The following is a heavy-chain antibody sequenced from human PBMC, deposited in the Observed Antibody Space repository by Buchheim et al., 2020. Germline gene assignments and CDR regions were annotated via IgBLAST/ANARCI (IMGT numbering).Heavy chain of an antibody. CDR2: IYYSGST. D-gene: IGHD5-12*01. CDR3: ARHADGYDRRAFDH. V-gene: IGHV4-59*08. J-gene: IGHJ4*02. CDR1: GGSISSYY. Sequence: QVQLQESGPGLVKPSETLSLTCTVSGGSISSYYWSWIRQPPGKGLEWIGNIYYSGSTNYSPSLKSRVTISVDTSTNQFFLQLSSVTAADTAVYYCARHADGYDRRAFDHWGQGTL.